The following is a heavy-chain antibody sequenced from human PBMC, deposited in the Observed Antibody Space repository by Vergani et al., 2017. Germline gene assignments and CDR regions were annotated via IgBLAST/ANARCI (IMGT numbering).Heavy chain of an antibody. CDR3: ARDKYESSSSGHFDY. CDR1: GGTFSSYA. CDR2: IIPIFGTA. J-gene: IGHJ4*02. D-gene: IGHD6-6*01. V-gene: IGHV1-69*01. Sequence: QVQLVQSGAEVKKPGSSVKVSCKASGGTFSSYAISWVRQAPGQGLEWMGGIIPIFGTANYAQKFQGRVTITADGSTSTAYMELSSLRYEDTAVYYWARDKYESSSSGHFDYWGQGTLVTVSS.